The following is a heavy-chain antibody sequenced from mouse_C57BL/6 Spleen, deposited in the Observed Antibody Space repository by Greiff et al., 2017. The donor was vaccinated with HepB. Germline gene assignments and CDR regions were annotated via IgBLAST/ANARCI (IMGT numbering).Heavy chain of an antibody. CDR1: GYSFTGYY. CDR3: ARDLFDV. J-gene: IGHJ1*03. V-gene: IGHV1-42*01. CDR2: INPSTGGT. Sequence: EVQLQQSGPELVKPGASVKISCKASGYSFTGYYMNWVKQSPEKSLEWIGEINPSTGGTTYNQKFKAKATLTVDKSSSTAYMQLKSLTSEDSAVYYCARDLFDVWGTGTTVTVSS.